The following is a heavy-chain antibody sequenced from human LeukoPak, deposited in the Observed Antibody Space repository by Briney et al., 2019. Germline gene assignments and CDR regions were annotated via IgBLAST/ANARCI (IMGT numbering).Heavy chain of an antibody. CDR3: AKGGALWFGGGDLGY. CDR1: GFTFSSYA. V-gene: IGHV3-23*01. CDR2: ISGSGGST. J-gene: IGHJ4*02. D-gene: IGHD3-10*01. Sequence: GGSLRLSCAASGFTFSSYAMSWVRQAPGKGLEWVSAISGSGGSTYYADSVKGRFTISRDNSKNTLYLQMNSLRAEDTAVYYCAKGGALWFGGGDLGYWGQGTLVTVSS.